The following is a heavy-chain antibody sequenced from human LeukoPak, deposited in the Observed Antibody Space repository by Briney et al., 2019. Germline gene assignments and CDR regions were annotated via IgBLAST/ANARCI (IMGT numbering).Heavy chain of an antibody. CDR3: ARDQDLFDF. D-gene: IGHD3-3*01. Sequence: PSETLSLTCTVSAGSISSYYWSWIRQPPGKGLEWIGFISYSGNTNYGPSLKSRVTISVDTSKNQFPLKLSSVTAADTAVYYCARDQDLFDFWGQGTLVTVSS. CDR1: AGSISSYY. V-gene: IGHV4-59*01. J-gene: IGHJ4*02. CDR2: ISYSGNT.